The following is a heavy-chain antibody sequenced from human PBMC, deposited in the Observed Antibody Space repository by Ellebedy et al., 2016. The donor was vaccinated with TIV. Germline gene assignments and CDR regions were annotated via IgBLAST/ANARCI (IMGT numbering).Heavy chain of an antibody. CDR2: IYYSGNT. V-gene: IGHV4-59*08. D-gene: IGHD2-2*01. CDR1: GSSISSYY. Sequence: SETLSLTCTVSGSSISSYYWSWIRQPPGKGLEWLGNIYYSGNTNYNPSLKSRVTITVDTSKNQFSLKLSSVTAADTAVYYCAPTRRYCSSTSCYLGWFDPWGQGTLVTVSS. J-gene: IGHJ5*02. CDR3: APTRRYCSSTSCYLGWFDP.